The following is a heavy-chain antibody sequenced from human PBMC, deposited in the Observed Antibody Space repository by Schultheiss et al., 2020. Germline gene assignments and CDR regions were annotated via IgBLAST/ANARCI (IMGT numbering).Heavy chain of an antibody. CDR1: GGSISSSNW. V-gene: IGHV4-39*01. J-gene: IGHJ2*01. Sequence: SQTLSLTCAVSGGSISSSNWWSWVRQPPGKGLEWIGSIYYSGSTYYNPSLKSRVTISVDTSKNQFSLKLSSVTAADTAVYYCARYGDYGYFDLWGRGTLVTVSS. CDR3: ARYGDYGYFDL. CDR2: IYYSGST. D-gene: IGHD4-17*01.